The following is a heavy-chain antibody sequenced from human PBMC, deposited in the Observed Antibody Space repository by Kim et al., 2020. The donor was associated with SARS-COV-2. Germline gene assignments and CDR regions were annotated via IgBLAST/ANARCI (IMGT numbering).Heavy chain of an antibody. V-gene: IGHV1-69*13. CDR2: IIPIFGTA. CDR3: ARVDYSNYYSNYYYYYMDV. CDR1: GGTFCSYA. Sequence: SVKVSCKASGGTFCSYAISWVRQAPGQGLEWMGGIIPIFGTANYAQKFQGRVTMTADDSTSTAYMELSSLRSEDTAVYYCARVDYSNYYSNYYYYYMDVWVRGTTVTVSS. J-gene: IGHJ6*03. D-gene: IGHD4-4*01.